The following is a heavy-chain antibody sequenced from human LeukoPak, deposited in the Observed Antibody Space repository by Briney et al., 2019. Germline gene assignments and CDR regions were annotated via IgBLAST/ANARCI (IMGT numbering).Heavy chain of an antibody. CDR2: IKQDGSEK. J-gene: IGHJ4*02. Sequence: PGGSLRLSCAASGFTFSNYWMSWVRQAPGKGLEWVANIKQDGSEKYYVDSVKGRFTISRDNAQNTLYLMMTSLRDEDTAVYYCARDPLEVTIFGVVFTYDDSWGQGTRVTVAS. CDR3: ARDPLEVTIFGVVFTYDDS. CDR1: GFTFSNYW. D-gene: IGHD3-3*01. V-gene: IGHV3-7*01.